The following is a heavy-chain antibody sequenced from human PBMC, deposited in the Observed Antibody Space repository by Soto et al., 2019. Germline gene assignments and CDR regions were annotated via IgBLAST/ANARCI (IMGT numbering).Heavy chain of an antibody. D-gene: IGHD3-10*01. CDR3: ERVPRVKGFRRDGNNKEGVAY. CDR1: GYTFTSYD. J-gene: IGHJ4*02. CDR2: MNPNSGNT. Sequence: QVQLVQSGAEVKKPGASVKVSCKASGYTFTSYDINWVRQATGQGLEWMGWMNPNSGNTGYAQKFQGRVTMTRNTSISTAYMELSSLRSEDTAVYYCERVPRVKGFRRDGNNKEGVAYWVQGTLVTVSS. V-gene: IGHV1-8*01.